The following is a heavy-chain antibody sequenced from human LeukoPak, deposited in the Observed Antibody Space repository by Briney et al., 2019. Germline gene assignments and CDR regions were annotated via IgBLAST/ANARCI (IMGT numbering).Heavy chain of an antibody. J-gene: IGHJ6*02. Sequence: PSETLSLTCTVSDGSFSSSTYYWGWIRQPPGKGLEWIGYIYYSGSTNYNPSLKSRVTISVDTSKNQFSLKLSSVTAADTAVYYCATNSMDDGDQYGMDVWGQGTTVTVSS. CDR1: DGSFSSSTYY. CDR3: ATNSMDDGDQYGMDV. V-gene: IGHV4-61*05. CDR2: IYYSGST. D-gene: IGHD3-10*01.